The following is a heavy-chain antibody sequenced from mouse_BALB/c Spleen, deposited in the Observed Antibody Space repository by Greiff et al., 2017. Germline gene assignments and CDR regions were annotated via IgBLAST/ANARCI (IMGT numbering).Heavy chain of an antibody. J-gene: IGHJ4*01. Sequence: EVQLVESGGGLVKPGGSLKLSCAASGFTFSSYTMSWVRQTPEKRLEWVATISSGGSYTYYPDSVKGRFTISRDNAKNTLYLQMSSLKSEDTAMYYCTREGWDYWGQGTSVTVSS. V-gene: IGHV5-6-4*01. CDR1: GFTFSSYT. CDR3: TREGWDY. CDR2: ISSGGSYT.